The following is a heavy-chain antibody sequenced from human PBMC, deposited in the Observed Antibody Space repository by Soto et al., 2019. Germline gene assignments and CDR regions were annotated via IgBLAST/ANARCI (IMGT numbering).Heavy chain of an antibody. V-gene: IGHV1-46*01. CDR2: INPSGGST. Sequence: ASVKVSCKASGYTFTSYYMHWVRQAPGQGLEWMGIINPSGGSTSYAQKFQGRVTMTRDTSTSTVYMELSSLRSEDTAVYYCARISYCGGDCLPGDYFDYWGQGTLVTVSS. J-gene: IGHJ4*02. CDR3: ARISYCGGDCLPGDYFDY. D-gene: IGHD2-21*02. CDR1: GYTFTSYY.